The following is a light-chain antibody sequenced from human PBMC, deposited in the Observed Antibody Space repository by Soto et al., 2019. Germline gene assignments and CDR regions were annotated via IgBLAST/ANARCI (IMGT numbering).Light chain of an antibody. J-gene: IGLJ3*02. CDR3: LLYYVGAWV. CDR2: NTN. CDR1: TAAVTSGHY. Sequence: QTVVTQESSLTVSPGGTVTLTCASSTAAVTSGHYANWFQQKPGQAPRALIYNTNKKHSWTPARFSGFLLGAKAALTLSGVQPEDEAEYYCLLYYVGAWVFGGGTKVTVL. V-gene: IGLV7-43*01.